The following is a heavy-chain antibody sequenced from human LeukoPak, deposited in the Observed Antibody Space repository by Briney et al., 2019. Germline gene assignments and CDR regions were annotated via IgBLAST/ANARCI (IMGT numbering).Heavy chain of an antibody. D-gene: IGHD4-11*01. J-gene: IGHJ4*02. V-gene: IGHV3-33*06. CDR1: GFTFSHFG. CDR2: IWRDGTNQ. Sequence: PGGSLRLSCAASGFTFSHFGFHWVRQAPGKGLEWVAVIWRDGTNQYYGDSVKGRFIIYRDDSHNTVYLQMNSLRVEDTAVYYCAKDAQRGFDYSNSLEYWGQGSLVTVSS. CDR3: AKDAQRGFDYSNSLEY.